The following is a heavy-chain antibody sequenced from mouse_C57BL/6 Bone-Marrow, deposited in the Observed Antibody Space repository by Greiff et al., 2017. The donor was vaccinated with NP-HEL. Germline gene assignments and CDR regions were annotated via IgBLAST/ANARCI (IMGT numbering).Heavy chain of an antibody. CDR3: TTAHYYAMDY. CDR2: IDPENGDT. V-gene: IGHV14-4*01. Sequence: EVKVVESGAELVRPGASVKLSCTASGFNIKDDYMHWVKQRPEQGLEWIGWIDPENGDTEYASKFQGKATITADTSSNTAYLQLSSLTSEDTAVYYCTTAHYYAMDYWGQGTSVTVSS. J-gene: IGHJ4*01. CDR1: GFNIKDDY.